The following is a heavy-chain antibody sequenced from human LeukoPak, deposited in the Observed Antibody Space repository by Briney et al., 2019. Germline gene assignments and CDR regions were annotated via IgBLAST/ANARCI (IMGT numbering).Heavy chain of an antibody. V-gene: IGHV3-21*01. CDR2: ISSSSSYI. CDR3: ARDFDWFGDPRYYGMDV. J-gene: IGHJ6*02. D-gene: IGHD3-10*01. Sequence: GGSLRLSCAASGCTFSSYSMNWVRQAPGKGLEWVSSISSSSSYIYYADSVKGRFTISRDNAKNSLYLQMNSLRAEDTAVYYCARDFDWFGDPRYYGMDVWGQGTAVTVSS. CDR1: GCTFSSYS.